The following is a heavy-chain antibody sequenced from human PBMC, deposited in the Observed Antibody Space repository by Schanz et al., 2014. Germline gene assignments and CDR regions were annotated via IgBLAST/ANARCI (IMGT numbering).Heavy chain of an antibody. J-gene: IGHJ3*01. CDR3: ARDGGRDGYNLAFDV. CDR2: TSHDGSFT. V-gene: IGHV3-11*05. CDR1: GFTFADYY. Sequence: QVQLLESGGGLFKPGGSLRLSCAGSGFTFADYYMTWIRQAPGKGLVWVSRTSHDGSFTTFADSVKGRFIISRDSSKNTLFLQMNSLRAEDTAVYFCARDGGRDGYNLAFDVWGQGTLVTVSS. D-gene: IGHD5-12*01.